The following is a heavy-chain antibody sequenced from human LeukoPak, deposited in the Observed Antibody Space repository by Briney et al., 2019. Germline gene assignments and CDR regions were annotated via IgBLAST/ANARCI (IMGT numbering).Heavy chain of an antibody. V-gene: IGHV3-30-3*01. J-gene: IGHJ4*02. CDR1: RFTFRNYA. Sequence: GGSLRLSCAASRFTFRNYAMHWGRQAPGKGLEWVAVTSFDGIRKYYADSVKGRFTISRDNSKNTLYLQMDSLRPEDTAVYYCARGDGSGSWRIDYWGQGTLVIVSS. CDR3: ARGDGSGSWRIDY. D-gene: IGHD3-10*01. CDR2: TSFDGIRK.